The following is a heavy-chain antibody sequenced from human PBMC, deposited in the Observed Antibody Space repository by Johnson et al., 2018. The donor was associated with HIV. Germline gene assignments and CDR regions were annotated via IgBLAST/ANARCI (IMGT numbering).Heavy chain of an antibody. CDR2: ISYDGSNK. D-gene: IGHD6-19*01. J-gene: IGHJ3*02. Sequence: VQLVESGGGVVQPGRSVRLSCAASGLSFSDYGMHWVRQAPGKGLEWVAVISYDGSNKYYADSVKGRFTISRDNFKNTLYLQMNSLRDEDTAVYCCARVRRSGWFDNDAFDIWGQGTMVTVSS. CDR3: ARVRRSGWFDNDAFDI. V-gene: IGHV3-30-3*01. CDR1: GLSFSDYG.